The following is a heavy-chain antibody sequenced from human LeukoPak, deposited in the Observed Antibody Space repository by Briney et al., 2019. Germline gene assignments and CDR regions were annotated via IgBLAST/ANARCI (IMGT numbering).Heavy chain of an antibody. CDR2: ISGSGGST. Sequence: PGGSLRLSCAASGFTFSSYAMSWVRQAPGKGLEWVSAISGSGGSTYYADSVKGRFIISRDNSKNTLYLQMNSLRAEDTAVYYCAKSMQSGYDLPYYFDYWGQGTLVTVSS. V-gene: IGHV3-23*01. D-gene: IGHD5-12*01. J-gene: IGHJ4*02. CDR1: GFTFSSYA. CDR3: AKSMQSGYDLPYYFDY.